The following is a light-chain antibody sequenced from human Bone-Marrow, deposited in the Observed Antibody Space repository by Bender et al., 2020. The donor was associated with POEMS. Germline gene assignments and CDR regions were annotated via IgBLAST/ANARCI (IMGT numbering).Light chain of an antibody. Sequence: QSALTQPPSASGSPGQSVTISCTGTSSDVGGYNLVSWYQQHPGKAPKLMIYEVTKRPSGVPDRFSGSKSGNTASLTVSGLQAEDEADYYCSSYTITRSVVFGGGTKLTVL. V-gene: IGLV2-8*01. J-gene: IGLJ2*01. CDR2: EVT. CDR1: SSDVGGYNL. CDR3: SSYTITRSVV.